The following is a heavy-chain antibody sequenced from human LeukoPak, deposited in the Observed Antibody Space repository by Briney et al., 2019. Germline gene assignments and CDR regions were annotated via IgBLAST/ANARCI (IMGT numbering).Heavy chain of an antibody. CDR2: IRSKAYGGTT. Sequence: GGSLRLSCTASGFTVGDYAMSWFRQAPGEGREWGGFIRSKAYGGTTEYAASVKGRFTISRDDSKSIAYLQMNSLKTEDTAVYYCTRPGYCSGGSCKYYFDYWGQGTLVTVSS. J-gene: IGHJ4*02. CDR3: TRPGYCSGGSCKYYFDY. D-gene: IGHD2-15*01. CDR1: GFTVGDYA. V-gene: IGHV3-49*03.